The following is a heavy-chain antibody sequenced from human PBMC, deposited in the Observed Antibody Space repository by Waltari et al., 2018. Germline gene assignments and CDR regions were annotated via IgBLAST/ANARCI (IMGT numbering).Heavy chain of an antibody. J-gene: IGHJ4*02. CDR2: INHSGST. Sequence: QVQLQQWGAGLLKPSETLSLTFAVYGGSFSGYYWSWIRQPPGKGLEWIGEINHSGSTNYNPSLKSRVTISVDTSKNQFSLKLSSVTAADTAVYYCARPFRARVATIRAGYFDYWGQGTLVTVSS. CDR3: ARPFRARVATIRAGYFDY. V-gene: IGHV4-34*01. D-gene: IGHD5-12*01. CDR1: GGSFSGYY.